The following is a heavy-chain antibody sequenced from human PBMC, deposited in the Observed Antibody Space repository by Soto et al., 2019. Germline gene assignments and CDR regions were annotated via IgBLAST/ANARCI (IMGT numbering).Heavy chain of an antibody. D-gene: IGHD3-3*01. CDR2: IYRGGDT. Sequence: GGSLRLSCAASGFIVSDTYMNWVRQAPGKGLEWVSVIYRGGDTYYADSVKGRFTISRDNSTVYLQMNNLRAEDTAMYYCAKEGSGGIFVAGGFDPWGQGTLVTVS. CDR3: AKEGSGGIFVAGGFDP. J-gene: IGHJ5*02. V-gene: IGHV3-53*01. CDR1: GFIVSDTY.